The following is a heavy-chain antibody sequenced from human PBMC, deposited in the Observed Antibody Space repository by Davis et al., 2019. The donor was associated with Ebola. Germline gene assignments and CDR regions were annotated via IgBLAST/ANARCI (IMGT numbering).Heavy chain of an antibody. CDR1: GLIFNTYW. CDR2: IKEDGGEK. D-gene: IGHD1-26*01. CDR3: AKDKGVGATTDYYGMDV. V-gene: IGHV3-7*03. Sequence: GGSLRLSCAASGLIFNTYWMSWIRQAPGKGPEWVAIIKEDGGEKYYVDSVKGRFTISRDNAKNSLFLEMNSLRAEDTALYYCAKDKGVGATTDYYGMDVWGKGTTVTVSS. J-gene: IGHJ6*04.